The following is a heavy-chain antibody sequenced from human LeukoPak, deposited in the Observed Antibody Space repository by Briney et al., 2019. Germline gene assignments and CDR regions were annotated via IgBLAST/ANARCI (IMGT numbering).Heavy chain of an antibody. D-gene: IGHD3-10*01. CDR2: IYPGDSDT. CDR3: ARQRIGALWFGELPVPDY. J-gene: IGHJ4*02. CDR1: GYSFTSYW. V-gene: IGHV5-51*01. Sequence: GESLKISCKGSGYSFTSYWIGWVRQMPGKGLEWMGIIYPGDSDTRYSPSFQGQVTISADKSVSTAYLQWSSLKASDTAMYYCARQRIGALWFGELPVPDYWGQGTLVTVSS.